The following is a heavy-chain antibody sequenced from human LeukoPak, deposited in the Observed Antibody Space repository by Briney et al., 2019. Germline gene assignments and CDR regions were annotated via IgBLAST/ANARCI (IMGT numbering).Heavy chain of an antibody. CDR1: GYTFTGYY. J-gene: IGHJ3*02. V-gene: IGHV1-2*02. CDR2: INPNSGGT. CDR3: ARPLWQLVVLVSAFDI. D-gene: IGHD6-6*01. Sequence: ASVKVSCKASGYTFTGYYMHWVRQAPGQGLEWMGWINPNSGGTNYAQKFQGRVTITADKSTSTAYMELSSLRSEDTAVYYCARPLWQLVVLVSAFDIWGQGTMVTVSS.